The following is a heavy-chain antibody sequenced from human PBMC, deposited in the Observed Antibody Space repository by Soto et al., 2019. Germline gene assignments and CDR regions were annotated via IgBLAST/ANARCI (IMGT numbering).Heavy chain of an antibody. Sequence: QVQLVQSGAEVKKPGSSVKVSCKASGGTFSSFAISWVRQAPGQGLEWMGGIIPIFGTTNYAQKFQGRVTITADEPTSTAYMEVTTLRSEDTAVYYCARDRDHTYDYWGQGTLVTVSS. CDR1: GGTFSSFA. CDR2: IIPIFGTT. J-gene: IGHJ4*02. V-gene: IGHV1-69*01. CDR3: ARDRDHTYDY.